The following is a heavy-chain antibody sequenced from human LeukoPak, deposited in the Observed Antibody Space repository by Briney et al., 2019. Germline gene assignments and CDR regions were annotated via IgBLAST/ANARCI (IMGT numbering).Heavy chain of an antibody. CDR3: ARQEVGAGYCSSTSCADPHWFDP. CDR1: GGSISSTSY. V-gene: IGHV4-39*01. CDR2: ILYSGST. J-gene: IGHJ5*02. Sequence: SETLSLTCIVSGGSISSTSYWGWIRQPPGKGLEWIGTILYSGSTFYNPSLKSRVTISVDTSKNQFSLKLNSATAADTAVYNCARQEVGAGYCSSTSCADPHWFDPWGQGTLVTVSS. D-gene: IGHD2-2*01.